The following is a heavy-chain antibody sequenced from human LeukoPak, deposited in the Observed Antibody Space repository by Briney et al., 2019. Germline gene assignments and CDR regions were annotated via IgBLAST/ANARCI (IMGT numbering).Heavy chain of an antibody. J-gene: IGHJ4*02. CDR3: ARAYYYDSSGYLYYFDY. Sequence: GESLKISRKGSGYSFTRFWIGWVRQMPGKGLEWMGIIYPGDSDTRYSPSFEGQVTLSADKSISTAYLQWSSLKASDTAMYYCARAYYYDSSGYLYYFDYWGQGTLVTVSS. V-gene: IGHV5-51*01. CDR1: GYSFTRFW. CDR2: IYPGDSDT. D-gene: IGHD3-22*01.